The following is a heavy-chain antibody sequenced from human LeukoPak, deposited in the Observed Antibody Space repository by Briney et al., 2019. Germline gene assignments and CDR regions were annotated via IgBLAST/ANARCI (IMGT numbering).Heavy chain of an antibody. CDR2: TYYSGST. V-gene: IGHV4-39*07. Sequence: SETLSLTCTVSGASFSSSSYSWAWIRQPPGKGLECIGTTYYSGSTYYNPSLKSRVTISLDTSRNQFSLKLSSVTAADTAVYYCAKDTSGWSHFHYWGQGTLVTVSS. CDR1: GASFSSSSYS. CDR3: AKDTSGWSHFHY. J-gene: IGHJ4*02. D-gene: IGHD6-19*01.